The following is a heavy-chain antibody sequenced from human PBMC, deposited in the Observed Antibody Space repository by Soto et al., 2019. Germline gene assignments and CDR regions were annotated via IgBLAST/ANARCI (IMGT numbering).Heavy chain of an antibody. D-gene: IGHD3-3*01. V-gene: IGHV3-48*01. CDR3: ARAAEWLASFQH. CDR1: GFTFSSYS. CDR2: ISGSSSTI. Sequence: EVQLVESGGGLVQPGGSLRLSCAASGFTFSSYSMSWVRQAPGKGLEWVSYISGSSSTIYYADSVKGRFTISRDSAKNSLYLQMNSLRAEDTALYYCARAAEWLASFQHWGQGTLVTVSS. J-gene: IGHJ1*01.